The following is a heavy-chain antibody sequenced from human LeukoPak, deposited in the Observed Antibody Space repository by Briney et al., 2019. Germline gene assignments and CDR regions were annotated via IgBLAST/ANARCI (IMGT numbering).Heavy chain of an antibody. J-gene: IGHJ4*02. V-gene: IGHV3-30*02. Sequence: GGSLRLSCAASGFTFSSYGMHWVRQAPGKGLEWVAFIRYDGSNKYYADSVKGRFTISRDNSKNTLYLQMNSLRAEDTAVYYCAKATAHDIVPPPGPPSDYWGQGTLVTVSS. CDR3: AKATAHDIVPPPGPPSDY. CDR1: GFTFSSYG. D-gene: IGHD2-8*01. CDR2: IRYDGSNK.